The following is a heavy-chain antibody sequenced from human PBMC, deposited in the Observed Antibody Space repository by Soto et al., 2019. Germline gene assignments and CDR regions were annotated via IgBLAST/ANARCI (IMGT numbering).Heavy chain of an antibody. CDR2: IYYSGST. D-gene: IGHD3-22*01. J-gene: IGHJ5*02. Sequence: SETLSLTCTVSGGSISSGDYYWSWIRQPPGKGLEWIGYIYYSGSTYYNPSLKSRVTISVDTSKNQFSLKLSSVTAADTAVYYCASSSGLHHGGFDPWGQGTLVTVSS. CDR3: ASSSGLHHGGFDP. V-gene: IGHV4-30-4*01. CDR1: GGSISSGDYY.